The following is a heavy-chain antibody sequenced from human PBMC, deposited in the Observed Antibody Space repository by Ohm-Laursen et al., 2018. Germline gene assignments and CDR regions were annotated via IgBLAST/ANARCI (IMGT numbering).Heavy chain of an antibody. CDR1: GYTFTGYY. V-gene: IGHV1-2*02. D-gene: IGHD3-9*01. CDR2: INPNSGGT. J-gene: IGHJ4*02. Sequence: ASVKVSCKASGYTFTGYYMHWVRQAPGQGLEWMGWINPNSGGTNYAQKFQGRVTMTRDTSISTAYMELSRLRSDDTAVYYCAMTYYDILTGYSLWGQGTLVTVSS. CDR3: AMTYYDILTGYSL.